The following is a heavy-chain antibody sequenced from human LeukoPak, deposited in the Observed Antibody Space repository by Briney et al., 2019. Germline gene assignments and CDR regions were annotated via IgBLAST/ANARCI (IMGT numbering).Heavy chain of an antibody. CDR2: IRYDGSNK. J-gene: IGHJ4*02. D-gene: IGHD3-22*01. V-gene: IGHV3-30*02. CDR3: ADYDSSGYSFDY. CDR1: GFTFSSYG. Sequence: PGGSLRLSCAASGFTFSSYGMHWVRQAPGKGLEWVAFIRYDGSNKYYADSVKGRLTISRDNSKNTLYLQMNSLRAEDTAVYYCADYDSSGYSFDYWGQGTLVTVSS.